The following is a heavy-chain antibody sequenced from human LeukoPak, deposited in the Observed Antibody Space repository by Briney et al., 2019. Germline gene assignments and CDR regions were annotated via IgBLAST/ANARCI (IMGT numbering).Heavy chain of an antibody. J-gene: IGHJ4*02. CDR3: ARDQVSVAGTGIDY. Sequence: GGSLRLSCAASGFTFSDYYMSWIRQAPGKGLEWVSYISSSGNTVKYADSVKGRFTISRDNAKNSLYLQMNSLRAEDTAVYYCARDQVSVAGTGIDYWGQGTLVTVS. CDR1: GFTFSDYY. CDR2: ISSSGNTV. D-gene: IGHD6-19*01. V-gene: IGHV3-11*04.